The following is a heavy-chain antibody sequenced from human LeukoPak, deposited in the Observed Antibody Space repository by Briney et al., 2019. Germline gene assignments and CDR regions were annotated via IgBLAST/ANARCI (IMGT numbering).Heavy chain of an antibody. J-gene: IGHJ4*02. CDR2: ISSSSSYI. CDR3: ARDTYSSGWYNY. Sequence: KPGGSLRFSCAASGFTFSSYSMNWVRQAPGKGLEWVSSISSSSSYIYYADSVKGRFTISRDNAKNSLYLQMNSLRAEDTAVYYCARDTYSSGWYNYWGQGTLVTVSS. CDR1: GFTFSSYS. V-gene: IGHV3-21*01. D-gene: IGHD6-19*01.